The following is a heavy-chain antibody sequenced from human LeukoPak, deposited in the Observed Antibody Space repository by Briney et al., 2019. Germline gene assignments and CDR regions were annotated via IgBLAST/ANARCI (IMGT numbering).Heavy chain of an antibody. CDR3: ASSRNYDSIPD. V-gene: IGHV4-59*01. CDR2: IYYGRST. Sequence: PSETLSLTCTVSGGSISSYYWSWIRQPPGKGLEWIGYIYYGRSTHYNPPLKSRVTISVDTSKNQFSLKLSSVTAADTAVYYCASSRNYDSIPDWGQGTLVTVSS. D-gene: IGHD3-22*01. J-gene: IGHJ4*02. CDR1: GGSISSYY.